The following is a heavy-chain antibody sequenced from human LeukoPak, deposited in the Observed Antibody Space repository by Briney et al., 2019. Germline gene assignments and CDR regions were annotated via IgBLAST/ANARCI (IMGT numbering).Heavy chain of an antibody. CDR1: GGSISSSSYY. CDR2: IYYSGST. Sequence: PSETLSLTCTVSGGSISSSSYYWGWIRQPPGKGLEWIGSIYYSGSTYYNPSLKSRVTISVDTSKNQFSLKLSSVTAADTAVYYCARQSQYYYDSSGYYYDYFDYWGQGTLVTVSS. CDR3: ARQSQYYYDSSGYYYDYFDY. V-gene: IGHV4-39*01. D-gene: IGHD3-22*01. J-gene: IGHJ4*02.